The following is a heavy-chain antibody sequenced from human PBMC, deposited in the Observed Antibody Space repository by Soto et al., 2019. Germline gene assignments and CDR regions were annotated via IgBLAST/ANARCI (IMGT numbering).Heavy chain of an antibody. CDR1: GFTFSSYA. CDR3: ATPGSVSYPY. V-gene: IGHV3-30-3*01. CDR2: ISYDGSNK. Sequence: QVQLVESGGGVVQPGRSPRLSCAASGFTFSSYAMHWVRQAPGKGLEWVAVISYDGSNKYYADSVKGRFTISRDNSKNTLYLQMNSLRAEDTAVYYCATPGSVSYPYWGQGTLVTVSS. D-gene: IGHD1-26*01. J-gene: IGHJ4*02.